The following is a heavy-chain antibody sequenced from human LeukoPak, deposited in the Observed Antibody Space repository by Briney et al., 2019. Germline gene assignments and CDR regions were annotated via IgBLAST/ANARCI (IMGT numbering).Heavy chain of an antibody. V-gene: IGHV1-46*01. CDR3: ARSSRITMIVVVTKGGFDY. CDR1: GYTFTSYY. Sequence: ASVKVSCKASGYTFTSYYMHWVRQAPGQGLEWMGIINPSGGSTSYAQKFQGRVTMTRDTSTSTVYVELSSLRSEDTAVYYCARSSRITMIVVVTKGGFDYWGQGTLVTVPS. J-gene: IGHJ4*02. CDR2: INPSGGST. D-gene: IGHD3-22*01.